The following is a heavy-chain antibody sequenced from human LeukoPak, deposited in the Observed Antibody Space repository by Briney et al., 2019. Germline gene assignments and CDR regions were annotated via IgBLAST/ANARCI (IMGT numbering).Heavy chain of an antibody. CDR1: GGSFSGYY. J-gene: IGHJ6*02. V-gene: IGHV4-34*01. Sequence: SETLSLTCAVYGGSFSGYYWSWIRQPPGKGLEWIGEINHSGSTNYNPSLKSRVTISVDTSKNQFSLKLSSVTAADTAVYYCARVDAWSGSPEGYYGMDVWGQGTTVTVSS. CDR3: ARVDAWSGSPEGYYGMDV. D-gene: IGHD3-3*01. CDR2: INHSGST.